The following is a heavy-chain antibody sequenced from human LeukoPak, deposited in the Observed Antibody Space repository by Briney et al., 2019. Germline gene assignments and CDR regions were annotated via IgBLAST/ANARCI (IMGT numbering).Heavy chain of an antibody. J-gene: IGHJ6*02. CDR1: GFTFSSYA. Sequence: GGSLRLSCAASGFTFSSYAMSWVRQAPGKGLEWVSAISGSGGSTYYADSVKGRFTISRDNSKNTLYLQMNSLRAEDTAVYYCAKDLRSHRPWEYYYYYGMDVWGQGTTVTVSS. CDR2: ISGSGGST. CDR3: AKDLRSHRPWEYYYYYGMDV. V-gene: IGHV3-23*01. D-gene: IGHD1-26*01.